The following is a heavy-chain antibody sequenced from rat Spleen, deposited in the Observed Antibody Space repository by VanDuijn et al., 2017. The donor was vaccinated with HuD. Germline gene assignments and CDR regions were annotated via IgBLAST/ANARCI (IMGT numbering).Heavy chain of an antibody. D-gene: IGHD1-6*01. CDR2: ISYEGSGS. Sequence: EVQLVESGGGLVQPGRSMKLSCAASGFTFRNYGMAWVRQAPKKGLEWVATISYEGSGSYYGGSVKGRFTVSRDNAKNTLYLQMDSLRSEDTATYYCATGPRILRLDWFAYWGQGTLVTVSS. J-gene: IGHJ3*01. CDR1: GFTFRNYG. V-gene: IGHV5-22*01. CDR3: ATGPRILRLDWFAY.